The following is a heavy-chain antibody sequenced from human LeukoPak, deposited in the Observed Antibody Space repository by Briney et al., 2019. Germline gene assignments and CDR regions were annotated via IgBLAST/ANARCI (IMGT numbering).Heavy chain of an antibody. CDR3: ANVLSGDSSGYYIPNFDY. V-gene: IGHV3-9*02. CDR1: GLTSDGYA. J-gene: IGHJ4*02. Sequence: GRSLRLSCVVSGLTSDGYAMHWVRQAPGKGLEWVSAIILNSGDIAYADSVKGRFTVSRDNAKNTLYLQMNSLRAEDTAVYYCANVLSGDSSGYYIPNFDYWGQGTLVTVSS. D-gene: IGHD3-22*01. CDR2: IILNSGDI.